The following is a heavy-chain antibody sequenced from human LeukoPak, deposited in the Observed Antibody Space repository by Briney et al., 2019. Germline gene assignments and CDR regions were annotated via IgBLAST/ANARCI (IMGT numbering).Heavy chain of an antibody. V-gene: IGHV4-39*01. CDR3: ARQGWPPYGAQPL. J-gene: IGHJ4*02. CDR1: GGSFSSYY. D-gene: IGHD4-17*01. CDR2: IYYSGTT. Sequence: SKTLSLTCAVFGGSFSSYYWSRIRKPPGNGREWIGTIYYSGTTSHNPSLKSRVTISVDTSKNQFSLKLTSVTAADTAVYYCARQGWPPYGAQPLWGQGTLVTVSS.